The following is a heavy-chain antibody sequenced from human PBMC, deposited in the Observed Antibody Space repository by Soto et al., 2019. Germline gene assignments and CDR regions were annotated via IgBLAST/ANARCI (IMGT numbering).Heavy chain of an antibody. Sequence: QVHLVQSGAEVKKPGASVKVSCQGSGYAFTTYGITWVRQAPGQGLEWMGWISAHNGNTNHAQKLHGRVTVTRDTSTSTSYMELRSLRYDDTAVYYCARGRYGDYWGQGALVTVSS. J-gene: IGHJ4*02. D-gene: IGHD1-1*01. CDR1: GYAFTTYG. CDR2: ISAHNGNT. CDR3: ARGRYGDY. V-gene: IGHV1-18*01.